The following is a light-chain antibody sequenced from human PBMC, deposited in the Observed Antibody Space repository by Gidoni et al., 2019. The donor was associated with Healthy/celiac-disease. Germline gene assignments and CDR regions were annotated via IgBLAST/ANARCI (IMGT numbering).Light chain of an antibody. CDR3: QQYGSA. CDR1: QSVSSSY. V-gene: IGKV3-20*01. J-gene: IGKJ4*01. Sequence: IVLTQSPGTLSLSPGARATLSCRASQSVSSSYLAWYQQKPGQDPRLLIYGASSRATGIPDRFSGSGSGTDFTLTISRLEPEEFAVYYCQQYGSAFGGGTKVEIK. CDR2: GAS.